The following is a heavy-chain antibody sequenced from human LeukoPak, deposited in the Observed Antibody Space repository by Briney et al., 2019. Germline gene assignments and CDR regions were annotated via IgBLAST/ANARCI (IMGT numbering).Heavy chain of an antibody. D-gene: IGHD3-16*01. V-gene: IGHV3-53*01. Sequence: PGGSLRLSCAASGFTFSNKYMTWVRQAPGKGLEWVSVIYSGGATYYADSVKGRFTISRDNSKNTLYLQMNSLRSEDTAVYYCAREGLGGPPYYFEYWGPGTLVTVSS. CDR3: AREGLGGPPYYFEY. CDR1: GFTFSNKY. CDR2: IYSGGAT. J-gene: IGHJ4*02.